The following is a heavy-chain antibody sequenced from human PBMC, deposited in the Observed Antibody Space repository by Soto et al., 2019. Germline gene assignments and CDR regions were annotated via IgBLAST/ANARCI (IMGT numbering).Heavy chain of an antibody. J-gene: IGHJ5*02. D-gene: IGHD3-10*01. CDR1: GFTFSSYS. Sequence: EVQLVESGGGLVKPGGSLRLSCAASGFTFSSYSMNWVRQAPGKGLEWVSSISSSSSYIYYADSVKGRFTISRDNAKNSLYLQMHSLRAEDTAVYSCARDTYYYGSGSYGPWGQGTLVTVSS. V-gene: IGHV3-21*01. CDR3: ARDTYYYGSGSYGP. CDR2: ISSSSSYI.